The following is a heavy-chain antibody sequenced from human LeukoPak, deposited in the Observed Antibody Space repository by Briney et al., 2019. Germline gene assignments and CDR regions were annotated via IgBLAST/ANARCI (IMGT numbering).Heavy chain of an antibody. CDR2: IKYDGSST. V-gene: IGHV3-74*01. CDR1: GFIFGDYW. J-gene: IGHJ4*02. D-gene: IGHD3-16*01. Sequence: GGSLRLSCAASGFIFGDYWMHWVRQGPGKGLEWVSRIKYDGSSTSYADSVKGRFTISRDNAKSTLYLQMNSLRAEDTALYYCAKGIGLRPPDYWGQGTLVTVSS. CDR3: AKGIGLRPPDY.